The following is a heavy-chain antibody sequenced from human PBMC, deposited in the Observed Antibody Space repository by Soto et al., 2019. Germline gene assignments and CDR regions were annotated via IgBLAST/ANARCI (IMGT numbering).Heavy chain of an antibody. CDR1: GFTFSSYG. D-gene: IGHD1-26*01. J-gene: IGHJ2*01. CDR2: ISYDGSNT. CDR3: AKDFLTVGATTGVWYFDL. V-gene: IGHV3-30*18. Sequence: GGSLRLSCAASGFTFSSYGIYWVRQAPGKGLEWVAVISYDGSNTYYADSVKGRFTISRDNSKNTLYLQMNSLRAEDTAVYYCAKDFLTVGATTGVWYFDLWARGTLVTVSS.